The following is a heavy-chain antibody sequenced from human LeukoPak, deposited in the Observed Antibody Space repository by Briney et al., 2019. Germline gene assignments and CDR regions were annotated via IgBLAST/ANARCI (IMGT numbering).Heavy chain of an antibody. V-gene: IGHV1-2*02. CDR1: GYTFTGYY. D-gene: IGHD3-9*01. J-gene: IGHJ4*02. CDR3: ARGDYDILTGYPHPFDY. CDR2: INPNSGGT. Sequence: ASVKVSCKASGYTFTGYYMHWVRQAPGQGLEWMGWINPNSGGTNYAQKFQGRVTMTRDTSISTAYMELSRLRSDDTAVYYCARGDYDILTGYPHPFDYWGQGTLVTVSS.